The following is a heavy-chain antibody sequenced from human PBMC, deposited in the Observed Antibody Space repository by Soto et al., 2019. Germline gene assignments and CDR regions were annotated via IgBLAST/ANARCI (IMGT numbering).Heavy chain of an antibody. Sequence: SETMSLTCTVSGGSISSGGYYWSWIRQHPGKGLEWIGYIYYSGSTYYNPSLKSRVTISVDTSKNQFSLKLSSVTAADTAGYYCARAVITTVEGAFDTCGQRTRVTV. CDR2: IYYSGST. D-gene: IGHD3-22*01. CDR1: GGSISSGGYY. J-gene: IGHJ3*02. CDR3: ARAVITTVEGAFDT. V-gene: IGHV4-31*03.